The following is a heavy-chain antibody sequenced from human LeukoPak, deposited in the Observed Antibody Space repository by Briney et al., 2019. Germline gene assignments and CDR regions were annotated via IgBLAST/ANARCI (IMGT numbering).Heavy chain of an antibody. CDR2: IDRDGSRI. Sequence: GGSLRLSCAVSGFTFSSYWMHWVRQAPGKGLVWVSRIDRDGSRINYADSVKGRFTISRDNGKNTLFLQMNSLRAEDAAVYYCARNRHYSSSCKRRCWFDPWGQGTLVTVSS. CDR1: GFTFSSYW. J-gene: IGHJ5*02. D-gene: IGHD6-13*01. V-gene: IGHV3-74*01. CDR3: ARNRHYSSSCKRRCWFDP.